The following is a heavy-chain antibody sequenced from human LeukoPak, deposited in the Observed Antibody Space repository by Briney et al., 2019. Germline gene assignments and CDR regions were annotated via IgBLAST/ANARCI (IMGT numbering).Heavy chain of an antibody. CDR3: VKGYYYDSSACVMRDYYFDY. CDR1: GFTFSTYA. CDR2: ISSSDGST. V-gene: IGHV3-23*01. Sequence: GGSLRLSCAASGFTFSTYAMSWVRQAPGKGLEWVSGISSSDGSTYYAGSVKGRFTISRDNSANRLYLQMNSLRADDTAVYYCVKGYYYDSSACVMRDYYFDYWGQGTLVTVSS. D-gene: IGHD3-22*01. J-gene: IGHJ4*02.